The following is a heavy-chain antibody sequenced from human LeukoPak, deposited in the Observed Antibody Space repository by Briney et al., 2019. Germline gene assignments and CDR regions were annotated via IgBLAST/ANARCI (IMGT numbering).Heavy chain of an antibody. CDR1: GLTFSNFG. D-gene: IGHD3-3*01. J-gene: IGHJ6*03. CDR2: IRFDGTSE. V-gene: IGHV3-30*02. Sequence: GGSLRLSCAASGLTFSNFGMHWVRQAPGKGLEWVAFIRFDGTSEFYADSVKARFTISRDNSQNTVSLQLNNLRIEDTALYYCAKTSLSDPSGHYYYMDVWGKGTTVTVSS. CDR3: AKTSLSDPSGHYYYMDV.